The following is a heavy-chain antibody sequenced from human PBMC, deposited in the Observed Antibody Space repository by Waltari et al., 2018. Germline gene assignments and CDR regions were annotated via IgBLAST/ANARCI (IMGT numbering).Heavy chain of an antibody. J-gene: IGHJ3*02. V-gene: IGHV3-9*03. CDR3: AKGQYSSGWHAFDI. CDR1: GFTFDDYA. CDR2: ISWNSGSI. D-gene: IGHD6-19*01. Sequence: EVQLVESGGGLVQPGRSLRLSCAASGFTFDDYAMHWVRQAPGKGLEWVSGISWNSGSIGYADSVKGRFTISRDNAKNSLYLQMNSLRAEDMALYYCAKGQYSSGWHAFDIWGQGTMVTVSS.